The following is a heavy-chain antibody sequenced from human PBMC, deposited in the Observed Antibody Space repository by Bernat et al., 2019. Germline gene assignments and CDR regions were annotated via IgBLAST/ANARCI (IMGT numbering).Heavy chain of an antibody. D-gene: IGHD3-22*01. CDR2: IYWDDDK. CDR1: GFSLSTSGVG. CDR3: AHSLSDYYDSSGYSPFDY. V-gene: IGHV2-5*02. Sequence: QITLKESGPTLVKPTQTLTLTCTFSGFSLSTSGVGVGWIRQPPGKALEWLALIYWDDDKRYSPSLKSRLTITKDTSKNQVVLTMTNMDPVDTATYYCAHSLSDYYDSSGYSPFDYWGQGTLVIVSS. J-gene: IGHJ4*02.